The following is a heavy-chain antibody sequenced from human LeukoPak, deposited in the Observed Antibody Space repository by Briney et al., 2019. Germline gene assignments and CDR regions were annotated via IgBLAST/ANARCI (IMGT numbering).Heavy chain of an antibody. J-gene: IGHJ5*02. D-gene: IGHD2-15*01. CDR3: ARGGEVVVAATSHLNWFDP. CDR2: ISSSGSTI. CDR1: GFTFSSYK. V-gene: IGHV3-48*03. Sequence: GGSLRLSCAASGFTFSSYKMNWVRQAPGKGLEGVSYISSSGSTIYYADSVKGRFTISRDNAKNSLYLQMNSLRAEDTAVYYCARGGEVVVAATSHLNWFDPWGQGTLVTVSS.